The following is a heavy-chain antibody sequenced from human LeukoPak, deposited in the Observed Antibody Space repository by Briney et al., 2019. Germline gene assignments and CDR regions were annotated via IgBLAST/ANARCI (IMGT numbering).Heavy chain of an antibody. CDR1: GFTFSSYA. Sequence: GGSLRLSCAASGFTFSSYAMSWVRQAPGKGLERVSAISGSGGSTYYADSVKGRFTISRDNSKNTLYLQMNSLRAEDTAVYYCAKARGRDGYNFFRREYYFDYWGQGTLVTVSS. D-gene: IGHD5-24*01. J-gene: IGHJ4*02. CDR2: ISGSGGST. CDR3: AKARGRDGYNFFRREYYFDY. V-gene: IGHV3-23*01.